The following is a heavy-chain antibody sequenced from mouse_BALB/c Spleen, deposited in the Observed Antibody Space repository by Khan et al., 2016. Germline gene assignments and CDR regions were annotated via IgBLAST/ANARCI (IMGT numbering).Heavy chain of an antibody. Sequence: LQQSGADLVKPGASVKMSCKASGYKFTSYNMHWVKQTPGQGLEWIGPIYTGNGDTSYNQTFKGRATLTADYSSTTAYMQLSSLTSEDSAVYDGARRRGYYEDYAMECWSQGTSVTVSS. J-gene: IGHJ4*01. CDR1: GYKFTSYN. V-gene: IGHV1-12*01. D-gene: IGHD2-4*01. CDR2: IYTGNGDT. CDR3: ARRRGYYEDYAMEC.